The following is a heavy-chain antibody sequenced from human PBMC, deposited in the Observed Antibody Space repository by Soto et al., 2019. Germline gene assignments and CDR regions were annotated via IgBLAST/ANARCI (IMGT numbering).Heavy chain of an antibody. Sequence: EVQLLESGGGLVQPGGSLRLSCVASGFTLNTYAMSWVRQAPGKGLEWVSGIGGSDGSDARPSHADSVKGRFTISRDISKNTLYLQMNSLRAEDRAVYYCVGALDYWGQGTLVTVSS. CDR3: VGALDY. V-gene: IGHV3-23*01. D-gene: IGHD3-16*01. CDR1: GFTLNTYA. J-gene: IGHJ4*02. CDR2: IGGSDGSDARP.